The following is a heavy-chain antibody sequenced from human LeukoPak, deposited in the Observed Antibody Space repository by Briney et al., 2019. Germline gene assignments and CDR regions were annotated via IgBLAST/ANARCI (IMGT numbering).Heavy chain of an antibody. V-gene: IGHV3-30*18. D-gene: IGHD4-23*01. CDR2: IWYGGSNK. CDR3: AKEGNSAFFDY. Sequence: PGRSLRLSCAASGFTFSSYGMHWVRQAPGKGLEWVAVIWYGGSNKYYADSVKGRFTTSRDNSKNTLYLQMNSLRAEDTAVYYCAKEGNSAFFDYWGQGTLVTVSS. J-gene: IGHJ4*02. CDR1: GFTFSSYG.